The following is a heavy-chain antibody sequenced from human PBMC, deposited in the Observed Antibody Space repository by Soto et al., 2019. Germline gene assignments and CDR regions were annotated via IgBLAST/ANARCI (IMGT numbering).Heavy chain of an antibody. V-gene: IGHV5-51*01. CDR3: AMYYYDSSVYRLKVRSGDAFDF. CDR1: GYSLTRYW. Sequence: PGESLKISCKGSGYSLTRYWIGLVRQMPGKGLEWMGIIYPGDSDTRYSPSFQGQVTISADKYISTAYLQWSSLKASDTAMYYCAMYYYDSSVYRLKVRSGDAFDFWGQGIMVTVSS. J-gene: IGHJ3*01. D-gene: IGHD3-22*01. CDR2: IYPGDSDT.